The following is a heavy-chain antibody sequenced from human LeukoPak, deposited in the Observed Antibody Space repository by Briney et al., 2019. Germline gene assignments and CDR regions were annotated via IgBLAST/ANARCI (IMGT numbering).Heavy chain of an antibody. CDR3: ARLPLQGYSYGWGDYYYYMDV. J-gene: IGHJ6*03. V-gene: IGHV4-34*01. CDR1: GGSFSGYY. CDR2: INHSGST. D-gene: IGHD5-18*01. Sequence: PSETLSLTCAVYGGSFSGYYWSWIRQPPGEGLEWIGEINHSGSTNYNPSLKSRVTISVDTSKNQFSLKLSSVTAADTAVYYCARLPLQGYSYGWGDYYYYMDVWGKGTTVTISS.